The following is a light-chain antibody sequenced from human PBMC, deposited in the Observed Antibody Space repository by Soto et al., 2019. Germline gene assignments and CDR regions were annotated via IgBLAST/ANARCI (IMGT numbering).Light chain of an antibody. V-gene: IGLV2-23*01. J-gene: IGLJ1*01. CDR3: CSYAGSGTDNYV. Sequence: QSALTQPASVSGSPGQSITISCTGTISDIGTYNLVSWYQHYPGKAPKLMIYEGIKRPSGVSNRFSGSKSGNTAFLTISGLQAEDEDDYYCCSYAGSGTDNYVFGSGTKVTVL. CDR1: ISDIGTYNL. CDR2: EGI.